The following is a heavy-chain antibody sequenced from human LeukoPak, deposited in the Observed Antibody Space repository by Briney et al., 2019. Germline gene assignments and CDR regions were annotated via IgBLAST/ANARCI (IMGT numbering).Heavy chain of an antibody. V-gene: IGHV4-30-4*01. CDR2: IYYSGST. D-gene: IGHD5-18*01. CDR3: ARAGSQLWAPYFDY. J-gene: IGHJ4*02. Sequence: SETLPLTCTVSGGSISSGDYYWSWIRQPPGKGLEWIGYIYYSGSTYYNPTLKSRVTISVDTSKNQFSLKLSSVTAADTAVYYCARAGSQLWAPYFDYWGQGTLVTVSS. CDR1: GGSISSGDYY.